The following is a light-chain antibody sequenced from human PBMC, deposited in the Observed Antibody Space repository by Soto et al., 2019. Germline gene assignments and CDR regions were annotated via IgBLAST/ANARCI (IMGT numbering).Light chain of an antibody. CDR1: SSNSGAGYD. Sequence: QSVLTQPPSVSGAPGQRVTISCTGSSSNSGAGYDVHWYQQLPGTAPKLLIYGNSNRPSGVPDRFSGSKSGTSASLAITGLQAEDEADYYCQSYASSLSGSVFGTGTKLTVL. CDR3: QSYASSLSGSV. J-gene: IGLJ1*01. CDR2: GNS. V-gene: IGLV1-40*01.